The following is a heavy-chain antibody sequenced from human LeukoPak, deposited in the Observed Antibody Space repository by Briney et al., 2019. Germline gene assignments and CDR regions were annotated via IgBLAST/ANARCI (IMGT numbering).Heavy chain of an antibody. CDR1: GYTFTNYG. CDR3: ARDYYDSSGRLDY. D-gene: IGHD3-22*01. J-gene: IGHJ4*02. CDR2: VSAHNANT. V-gene: IGHV1-18*01. Sequence: ASVKVSCKASGYTFTNYGITWVRQAPGQGLEWMGWVSAHNANTTYALKFQGRVTMTTDASTSTAYMELRSLRSDDTAVYFCARDYYDSSGRLDYWGQGTLAIVSS.